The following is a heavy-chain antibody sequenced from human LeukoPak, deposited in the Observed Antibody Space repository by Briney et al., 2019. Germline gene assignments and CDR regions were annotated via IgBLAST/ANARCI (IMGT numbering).Heavy chain of an antibody. CDR2: ISYDGSNK. CDR1: GFTFSSYG. CDR3: AKSRSSLGYCSGGSCPFDY. Sequence: AGGSLRLSCAASGFTFSSYGMHWVRQAPGKGLEWVALISYDGSNKYYADSVKGRFTISRDNSKNTLYLQMNSLRPEDTAVYYCAKSRSSLGYCSGGSCPFDYWGQGTLVTVSS. D-gene: IGHD2-15*01. J-gene: IGHJ4*02. V-gene: IGHV3-30*18.